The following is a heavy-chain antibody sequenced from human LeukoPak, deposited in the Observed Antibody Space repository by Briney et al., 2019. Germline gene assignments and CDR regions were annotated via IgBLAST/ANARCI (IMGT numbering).Heavy chain of an antibody. J-gene: IGHJ4*02. Sequence: GGSLRLSCAASGFTFGSYAMSWVRQAPGKGLEWVSDISGSGGSTYYADSVKGRFTISRDNAKNSLYLQMNSLRAEDTAVYYCARERLRWQFGNWGQGTLVTVSS. CDR3: ARERLRWQFGN. CDR1: GFTFGSYA. CDR2: ISGSGGST. V-gene: IGHV3-23*01. D-gene: IGHD4-23*01.